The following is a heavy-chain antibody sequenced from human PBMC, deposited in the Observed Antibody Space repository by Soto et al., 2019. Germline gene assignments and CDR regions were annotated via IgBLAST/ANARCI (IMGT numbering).Heavy chain of an antibody. J-gene: IGHJ4*02. CDR3: ARAGDLGSYFDY. CDR1: GGSISAYY. Sequence: QVQLQESGPGLVTPSETLSLTCTVSGGSISAYYWSWIRQPPGKGLEWIAYIYYSGSTNYNPSLKSRVTIAVYTSKSQFSLEVRYVTTADTAVYYCARAGDLGSYFDYWGQGTLVTVSS. D-gene: IGHD2-21*01. V-gene: IGHV4-59*01. CDR2: IYYSGST.